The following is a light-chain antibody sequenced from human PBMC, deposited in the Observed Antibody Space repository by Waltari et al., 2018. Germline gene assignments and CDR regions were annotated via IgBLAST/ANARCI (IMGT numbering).Light chain of an antibody. CDR3: HLYGSART. V-gene: IGKV3-20*01. Sequence: NVLTQSPGPLSLSPGERATLPCRASQSVSNNYLAWFQQQPGQAPRLLISGASSRATGIPDRFSGSGSGTDFTLTISRLEPEDSAVYFCHLYGSARTFGGGTKVEIK. CDR1: QSVSNNY. J-gene: IGKJ4*01. CDR2: GAS.